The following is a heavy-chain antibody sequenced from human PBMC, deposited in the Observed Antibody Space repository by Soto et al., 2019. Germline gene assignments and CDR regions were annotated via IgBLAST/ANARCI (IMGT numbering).Heavy chain of an antibody. CDR2: IYYSGST. D-gene: IGHD3-10*01. CDR3: ARYGSGTYYPTTFDY. Sequence: QVLLQESGPGLVKPSQTLSLTCTVSGGSISSGGYDWSWIRQHPVKGLECIGYIYYSGSTYYNPSLKSRVTISVDTSENQFSLKLTSVTAADTAVYYCARYGSGTYYPTTFDYWGQGTLVTVSS. V-gene: IGHV4-31*03. J-gene: IGHJ4*02. CDR1: GGSISSGGYD.